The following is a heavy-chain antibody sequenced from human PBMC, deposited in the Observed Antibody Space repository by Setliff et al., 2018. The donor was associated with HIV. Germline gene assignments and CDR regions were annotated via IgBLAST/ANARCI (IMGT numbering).Heavy chain of an antibody. D-gene: IGHD4-17*01. CDR3: AREGSEAVDYEANWFDP. CDR2: VSGSGTT. J-gene: IGHJ5*02. V-gene: IGHV4-4*07. Sequence: KPSETLSLTCSVSGGSIRSYSWSWIRQPAGKDLEWIGRVSGSGTTNYNASLKSRVTMSVDTSKNHFSLKLSSVTAADTAMYYCAREGSEAVDYEANWFDPWGQGTLVTVSS. CDR1: GGSIRSYS.